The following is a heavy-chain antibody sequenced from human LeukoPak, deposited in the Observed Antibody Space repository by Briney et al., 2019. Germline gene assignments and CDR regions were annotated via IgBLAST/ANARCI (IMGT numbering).Heavy chain of an antibody. CDR3: AREAESSGYYYVGDYFDY. D-gene: IGHD3-22*01. V-gene: IGHV3-11*01. Sequence: PGGSPRLSCAASGFTFSDYYMSWIRQAPGKGLEWVSYISSSGSTIYYADSVKGRFTISRDNAKNSLYLQMNSLRAEDTAVYYCAREAESSGYYYVGDYFDYWGQGTLVTVSS. J-gene: IGHJ4*02. CDR1: GFTFSDYY. CDR2: ISSSGSTI.